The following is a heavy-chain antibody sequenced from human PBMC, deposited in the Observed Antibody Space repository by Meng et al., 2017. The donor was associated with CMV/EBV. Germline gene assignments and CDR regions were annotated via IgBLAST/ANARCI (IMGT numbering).Heavy chain of an antibody. CDR1: GGSIRSSY. CDR3: ARTDCSSTSCYLNY. Sequence: TVSGGSIRSSYWSWIRQPAGKGLEWIGRISSSGGTNYKSSLKSRVTMSVDTSRNQFSLKLSSVTAADTAVYYCARTDCSSTSCYLNYWGQGTLVTVSS. CDR2: ISSSGGT. V-gene: IGHV4-4*07. J-gene: IGHJ4*02. D-gene: IGHD2-2*01.